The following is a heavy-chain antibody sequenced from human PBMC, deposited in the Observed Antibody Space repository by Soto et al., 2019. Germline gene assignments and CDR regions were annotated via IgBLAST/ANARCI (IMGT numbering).Heavy chain of an antibody. CDR1: GFTFSSYS. V-gene: IGHV3-21*01. J-gene: IGHJ5*02. Sequence: PGGSLRLSCAASGFTFSSYSMNWVRQAPGKGLEWVSSISSSSSYIYYADSVKGRFTISRDNAKNSLYLQMNSLRAEDTAVYYCARSSTSYYDFWSGSTACFSWGQGTLVTVSS. CDR3: ARSSTSYYDFWSGSTACFS. CDR2: ISSSSSYI. D-gene: IGHD3-3*01.